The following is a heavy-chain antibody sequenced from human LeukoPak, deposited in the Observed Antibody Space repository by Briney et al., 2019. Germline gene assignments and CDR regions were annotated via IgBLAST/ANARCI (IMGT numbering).Heavy chain of an antibody. Sequence: GESLKISCKGSGYSFTSYWIGWVRQMPGKGLEWMGIIYPGDSDTRYSPSFQGQCTISADKSISTAYLQWSSLKASDTAMYYCAMPPNNNYYNHLGQGTLVTVSS. J-gene: IGHJ5*02. D-gene: IGHD4-11*01. CDR2: IYPGDSDT. CDR1: GYSFTSYW. V-gene: IGHV5-51*01. CDR3: AMPPNNNYYNH.